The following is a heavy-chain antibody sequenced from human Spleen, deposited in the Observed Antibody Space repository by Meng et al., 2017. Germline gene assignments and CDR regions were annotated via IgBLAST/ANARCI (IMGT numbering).Heavy chain of an antibody. J-gene: IGHJ4*02. CDR1: GGSFSGYY. D-gene: IGHD2-15*01. CDR3: ARGLVAARGPNLDY. V-gene: IGHV4-34*01. CDR2: INHSGST. Sequence: QGQLQEWGPGLLKPSETLSLTCAVYGGSFSGYYWSWIRQPPGKGLEWIGEINHSGSTNYNPSLKSRVTISVDTSKNQFSLKLSSVTAADTAVYYCARGLVAARGPNLDYWGQGTLVTVSS.